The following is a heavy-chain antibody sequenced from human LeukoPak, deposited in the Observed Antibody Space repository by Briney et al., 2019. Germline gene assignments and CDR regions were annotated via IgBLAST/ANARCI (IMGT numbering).Heavy chain of an antibody. J-gene: IGHJ4*02. V-gene: IGHV4-34*01. Sequence: SETLSLTCAVYGGSFSGYYWSWARHPPGKGLEWIGEFNHSGSTNYNPSLKSRVTISVDTSKNQFSLKLSSVTAADTAVYYCARGHPGRIVVVAAKGFDYWGQGTLVTVSS. CDR1: GGSFSGYY. D-gene: IGHD2-15*01. CDR3: ARGHPGRIVVVAAKGFDY. CDR2: FNHSGST.